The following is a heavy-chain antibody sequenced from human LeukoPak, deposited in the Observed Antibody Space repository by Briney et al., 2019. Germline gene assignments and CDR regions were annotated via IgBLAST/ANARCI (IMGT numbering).Heavy chain of an antibody. J-gene: IGHJ3*02. CDR3: AVLIVVVITRDAFDI. Sequence: PGRSPRLSCAASRFTFSSYAVHWVRQAPGKGLEWVAVISYDGSYKYYADSVKGRFTISRDNSKNTLYLQMNRLTAEGTAVYYCAVLIVVVITRDAFDIWGQGTMVTVSS. CDR2: ISYDGSYK. D-gene: IGHD3-22*01. V-gene: IGHV3-30*04. CDR1: RFTFSSYA.